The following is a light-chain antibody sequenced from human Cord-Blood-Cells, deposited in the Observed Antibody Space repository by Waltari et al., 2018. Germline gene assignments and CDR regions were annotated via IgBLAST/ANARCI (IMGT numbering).Light chain of an antibody. CDR1: ALPKQY. CDR3: QSADSSGTSSV. J-gene: IGLJ1*01. V-gene: IGLV3-25*03. Sequence: SYELTQPPSVSVSPGQTARITCSGDALPKQYAYWYQQKPGQPPVLVIYKDRERPSGIPERISGSSSGTTVTLTISGVQAEDEADSYCQSADSSGTSSVFGTGTKVTVL. CDR2: KDR.